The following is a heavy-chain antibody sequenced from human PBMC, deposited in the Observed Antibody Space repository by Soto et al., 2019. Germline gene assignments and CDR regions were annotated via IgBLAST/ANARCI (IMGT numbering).Heavy chain of an antibody. J-gene: IGHJ4*02. CDR1: GGSISSGGSS. D-gene: IGHD2-15*01. CDR3: ARGQVVAAQH. CDR2: IYHSGST. V-gene: IGHV4-30-2*01. Sequence: QLQLQESGSGLVKPSQTLSLTCAVSGGSISSGGSSWSWIRQPPGKGLEWIGYIYHSGSTYYNPSLNSRVTIAADRSKNHLSLKLSSVTAADTAVYYCARGQVVAAQHWGQGTLVTVSS.